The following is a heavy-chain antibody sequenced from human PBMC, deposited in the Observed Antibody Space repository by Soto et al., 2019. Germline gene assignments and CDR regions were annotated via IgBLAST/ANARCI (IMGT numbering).Heavy chain of an antibody. J-gene: IGHJ6*02. D-gene: IGHD5-12*01. V-gene: IGHV3-21*01. Sequence: GGSLRLSCAASGFTFSSYSMNWVRQAPGKGLEWVSSISSSSSYIYYADSVKGRFTISRDNAKNSLYLQMNSLRAEDTAVYYCARDISVRWLPGGMDVWGQGTTVTVSS. CDR2: ISSSSSYI. CDR3: ARDISVRWLPGGMDV. CDR1: GFTFSSYS.